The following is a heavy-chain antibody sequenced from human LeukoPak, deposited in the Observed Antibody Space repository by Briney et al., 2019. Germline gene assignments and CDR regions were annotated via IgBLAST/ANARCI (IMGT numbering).Heavy chain of an antibody. V-gene: IGHV3-23*01. J-gene: IGHJ6*02. CDR1: GFTFSSYA. D-gene: IGHD3-22*01. CDR3: ARGAYYYDSSGYGMDV. CDR2: IRDSGSST. Sequence: PGGALRLSCAASGFTFSSYAMSWVRQAPGKGLEWVSAIRDSGSSTHYADSVKGRFTTSRDNSKNTLYLQMNSLRAGDTAVYYCARGAYYYDSSGYGMDVWGQGTTVTVSS.